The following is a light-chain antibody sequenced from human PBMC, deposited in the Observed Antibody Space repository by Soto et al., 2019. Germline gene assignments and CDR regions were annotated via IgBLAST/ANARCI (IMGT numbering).Light chain of an antibody. CDR1: SSDVGGYNY. CDR3: SSYTSSSTLYV. Sequence: QSVLTQPASVSGSPGQSITISCTGTSSDVGGYNYVSWYQQHPGKAPKLMIYEVSNRPSGVSNRSSGSKSDNTASLTISGLQAEDEADYYCSSYTSSSTLYVFGTGTKVTVL. J-gene: IGLJ1*01. CDR2: EVS. V-gene: IGLV2-14*01.